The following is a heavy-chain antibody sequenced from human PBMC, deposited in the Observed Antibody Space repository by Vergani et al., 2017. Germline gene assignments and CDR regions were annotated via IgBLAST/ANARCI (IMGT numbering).Heavy chain of an antibody. CDR3: AGWGEYDYIWGCYRGGDY. J-gene: IGHJ4*02. CDR1: GYSFTSYW. V-gene: IGHV5-51*01. Sequence: EVQLVQSGAEVKKPGESLKISCKGSGYSFTSYWIGWVRQMPGKGLEWMGIIYPGDSDTRYSPSFQGQVTISADKSISTAYLQWSSLKASDTATYYCAGWGEYDYIWGCYRGGDYWGQGTLVTVSS. D-gene: IGHD3-16*02. CDR2: IYPGDSDT.